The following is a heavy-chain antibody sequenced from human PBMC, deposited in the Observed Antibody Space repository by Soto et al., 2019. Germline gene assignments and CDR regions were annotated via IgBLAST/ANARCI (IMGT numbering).Heavy chain of an antibody. V-gene: IGHV4-4*01. CDR1: GGTIRSPDW. CDR2: IFQSGST. CDR3: ARGRGRYSSGWSWFDP. J-gene: IGHJ5*02. D-gene: IGHD6-19*01. Sequence: LSLTGGVSGGTIRSPDWWTWVRQPPGKGLEWIGEIFQSGSTNYTPSLESRVTISVDKSKNQFSLTLTSVTAADTAVYFCARGRGRYSSGWSWFDPWGQGILVTVS.